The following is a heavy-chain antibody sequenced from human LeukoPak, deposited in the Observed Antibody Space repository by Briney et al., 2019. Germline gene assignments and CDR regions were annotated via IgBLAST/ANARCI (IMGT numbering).Heavy chain of an antibody. V-gene: IGHV1-69*05. CDR3: ARDGRGYYYDSSGYYDY. CDR1: GGTFSSYA. D-gene: IGHD3-22*01. J-gene: IGHJ4*02. CDR2: IIPIFGTA. Sequence: GSSVKVSCKASGGTFSSYAISWVRQAPGQGLEWMGRIIPIFGTANYAQKFQGRVTITTDESTSTAYMELSSLRSEDTAVYYCARDGRGYYYDSSGYYDYWGQGTLVTVSS.